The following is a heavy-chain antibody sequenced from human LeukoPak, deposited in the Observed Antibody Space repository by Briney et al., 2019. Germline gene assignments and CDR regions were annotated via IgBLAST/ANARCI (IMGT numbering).Heavy chain of an antibody. J-gene: IGHJ4*02. V-gene: IGHV5-51*01. CDR2: IYPGDSDT. D-gene: IGHD6-19*01. CDR3: ARLLEGVPGTWGY. Sequence: GESLKISFKGSGXSFTTYWIAWVRQMPGKGLEWMGMIYPGDSDTTYSPSFQGQVTISVDKSISTAYLQWSSLKASDTAMYYCARLLEGVPGTWGYWGQGTLVTVS. CDR1: GXSFTTYW.